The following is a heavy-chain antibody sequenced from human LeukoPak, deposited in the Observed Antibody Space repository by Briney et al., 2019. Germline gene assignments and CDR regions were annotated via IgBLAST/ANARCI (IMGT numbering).Heavy chain of an antibody. CDR2: IHTYNGHT. J-gene: IGHJ5*02. D-gene: IGHD3-22*01. CDR1: GYTFNSYG. CDR3: ARAIQRITMTVVVNWFDP. Sequence: ASVKVSCKSSGYTFNSYGITWVRQAPGQGLEWMGWIHTYNGHTNYAQKLQGRVTMTTDTSTSTAYMELRSLRSDDTAVYYCARAIQRITMTVVVNWFDPWGQGTLVTVSS. V-gene: IGHV1-18*01.